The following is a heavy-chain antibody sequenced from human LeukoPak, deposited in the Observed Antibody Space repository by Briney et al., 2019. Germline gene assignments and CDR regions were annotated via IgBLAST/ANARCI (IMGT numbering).Heavy chain of an antibody. J-gene: IGHJ4*02. Sequence: PSETLSLTCTVSGGSISGYYWSWIRQPPGKGLEWIGYIYYSGSTNCNHSLQNRVPISVDTSKTEFSRKLSSVTAADTAVYYCARYIWGSYPTFEDYWGQGTLVTVSS. CDR2: IYYSGST. D-gene: IGHD3-16*02. CDR3: ARYIWGSYPTFEDY. CDR1: GGSISGYY. V-gene: IGHV4-59*01.